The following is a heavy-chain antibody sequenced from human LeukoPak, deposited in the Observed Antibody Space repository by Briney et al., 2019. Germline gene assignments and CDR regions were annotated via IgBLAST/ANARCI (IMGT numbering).Heavy chain of an antibody. J-gene: IGHJ4*02. CDR3: AKGPAVLLWFGESYFDY. Sequence: GGSLRLSCAASGFTFSSYAMSWVRQAPGKGLEWVSAISGGGGSTYYADSVKGRFTISRDNSKNTLYLQMNSLRAEDTAVYYCAKGPAVLLWFGESYFDYWGQGTLVTVSS. D-gene: IGHD3-10*01. V-gene: IGHV3-23*01. CDR1: GFTFSSYA. CDR2: ISGGGGST.